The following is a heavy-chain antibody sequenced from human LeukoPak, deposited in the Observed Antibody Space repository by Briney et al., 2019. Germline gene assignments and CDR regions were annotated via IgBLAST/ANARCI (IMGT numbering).Heavy chain of an antibody. Sequence: GGSLRLSCAASGFTFSSYAMSWVRRAPGKGLEWVSAFSGSGGSTYYADSVKGRYTISRDNSKNTRYLQMNSLRAEDTAVYYCAKDLIVVVTATPDLDYWGQGTLVTVSS. CDR3: AKDLIVVVTATPDLDY. D-gene: IGHD2-21*02. CDR1: GFTFSSYA. J-gene: IGHJ4*02. V-gene: IGHV3-23*01. CDR2: FSGSGGST.